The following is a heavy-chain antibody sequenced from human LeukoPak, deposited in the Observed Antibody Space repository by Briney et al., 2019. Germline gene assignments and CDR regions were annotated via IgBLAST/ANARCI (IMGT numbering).Heavy chain of an antibody. CDR2: INHSGST. Sequence: PSETQSLTCAVYGGSFSGYYWSWIRQPPGKGLEWIGEINHSGSTNYNPSLKSRVTISVDTSKNQFSLKLSSVTAADTAVYYCARPAGYPGLNYFDYWGQGTLVTVSS. D-gene: IGHD6-25*01. J-gene: IGHJ4*02. CDR1: GGSFSGYY. CDR3: ARPAGYPGLNYFDY. V-gene: IGHV4-34*01.